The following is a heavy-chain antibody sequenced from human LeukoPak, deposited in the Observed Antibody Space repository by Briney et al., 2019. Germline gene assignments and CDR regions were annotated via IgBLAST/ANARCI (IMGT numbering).Heavy chain of an antibody. CDR1: GGSFSGYY. CDR3: ARGASLSDFDY. Sequence: SETLSLTCAVYGGSFSGYYWSWIRQPPGKGLEWIGEINHSGSTNYNPSLKSRVTISVDTSKNQFSLKLSSVTAADTAVYYCARGASLSDFDYWGQGPLVTVSS. V-gene: IGHV4-34*01. J-gene: IGHJ4*02. CDR2: INHSGST. D-gene: IGHD2-2*01.